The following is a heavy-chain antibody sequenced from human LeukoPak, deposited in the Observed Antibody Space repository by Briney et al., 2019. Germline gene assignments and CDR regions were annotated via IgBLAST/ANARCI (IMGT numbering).Heavy chain of an antibody. CDR1: GYTFTSYY. CDR3: SLGATDY. Sequence: ASVKVSCKASGYTFTSYYMHWVRQAPGQGLEWIGIINLSEADTAYAQKFQGRVTVTMDTSTSTVYMELSALTSEDTALYFCSLGATDYWGQGTLVTVSS. V-gene: IGHV1-46*01. J-gene: IGHJ4*02. CDR2: INLSEADT. D-gene: IGHD1-26*01.